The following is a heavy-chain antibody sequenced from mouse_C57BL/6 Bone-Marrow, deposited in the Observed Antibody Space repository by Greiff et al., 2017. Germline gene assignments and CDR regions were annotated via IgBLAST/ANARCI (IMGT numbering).Heavy chain of an antibody. D-gene: IGHD2-1*01. CDR3: ARRPGGNLWYFDV. Sequence: QVHVKQSGAELAKPGASVKLSCKASGYTFTSYWMHWVKQRPGQGLEWIGYVNPSSGYTKYNQKFKDKATLTADKSSSTAYMQLSSLTYEDSAVYYCARRPGGNLWYFDVWGTGTTVTVSS. V-gene: IGHV1-7*01. J-gene: IGHJ1*03. CDR2: VNPSSGYT. CDR1: GYTFTSYW.